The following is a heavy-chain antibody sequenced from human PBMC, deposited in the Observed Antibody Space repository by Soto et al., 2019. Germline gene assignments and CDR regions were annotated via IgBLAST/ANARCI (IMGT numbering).Heavy chain of an antibody. CDR1: GFTFSDYY. CDR2: ISSSSSYT. J-gene: IGHJ4*02. CDR3: AREGLNDFWSGYSTPIDY. D-gene: IGHD3-3*01. V-gene: IGHV3-11*06. Sequence: GSLRLSCAASGFTFSDYYMSWIRQAPGKGLEWVSYISSSSSYTNYADSVKGRFTISRDNAKNSLYLQMNSLRAEDTAVYYCAREGLNDFWSGYSTPIDYWGQGTLVTVS.